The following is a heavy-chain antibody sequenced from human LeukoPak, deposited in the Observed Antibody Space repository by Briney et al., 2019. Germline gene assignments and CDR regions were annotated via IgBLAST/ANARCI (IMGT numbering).Heavy chain of an antibody. V-gene: IGHV3-23*01. Sequence: GGCLRLSCAASECTFNNYSMSWVRQAPWKGLEWVSSLSANGANTYSADSVKGRFIISRDNSKNTLYLQVNSLRPEDTAVYYCARRSMTGTYYFDYWGQGTLVTVSS. CDR1: ECTFNNYS. D-gene: IGHD1-1*01. CDR2: LSANGANT. J-gene: IGHJ4*02. CDR3: ARRSMTGTYYFDY.